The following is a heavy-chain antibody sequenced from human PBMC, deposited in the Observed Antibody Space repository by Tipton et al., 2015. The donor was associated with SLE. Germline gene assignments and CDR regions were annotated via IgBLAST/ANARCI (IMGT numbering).Heavy chain of an antibody. Sequence: SLRLSCAASGFTFSSYWMSWVRQAPGKGLEWVAVIWYDGSNKYYADSVKGRFTISRDNSKNTLYLQMNSLRAEDTAVYYCATVRWELGGNAFDIWGQGTMVTVSS. J-gene: IGHJ3*02. CDR3: ATVRWELGGNAFDI. D-gene: IGHD1-26*01. CDR2: IWYDGSNK. CDR1: GFTFSSYW. V-gene: IGHV3-33*08.